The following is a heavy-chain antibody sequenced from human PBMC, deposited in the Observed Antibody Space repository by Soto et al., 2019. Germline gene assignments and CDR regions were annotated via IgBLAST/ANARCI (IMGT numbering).Heavy chain of an antibody. D-gene: IGHD2-15*01. V-gene: IGHV4-4*02. CDR3: ARDAAVPGESDRFDY. CDR2: AYHNGLT. CDR1: GDSISTNVW. Sequence: PSETLSLTCAASGDSISTNVWWSWVRQPPGKGLEWIGEAYHNGLTNYNPSLKSRVTMSVDTSKNEFSLKLTSVTAADTAIYYCARDAAVPGESDRFDYWGQGTLVTVS. J-gene: IGHJ4*02.